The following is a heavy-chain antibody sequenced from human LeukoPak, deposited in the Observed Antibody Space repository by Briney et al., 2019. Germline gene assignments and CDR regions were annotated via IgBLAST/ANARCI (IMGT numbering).Heavy chain of an antibody. D-gene: IGHD6-19*01. Sequence: GASVKVSCKVSGYTLTELSMHWVRQAPGKGLEWMGGFDPEDSETIYAQKFQGRVTMTEDTSTDTAYMELSSLRSEDTAVYYCATTAGYSSGWSFDYWGQGTLVTVSS. CDR3: ATTAGYSSGWSFDY. V-gene: IGHV1-24*01. J-gene: IGHJ4*02. CDR2: FDPEDSET. CDR1: GYTLTELS.